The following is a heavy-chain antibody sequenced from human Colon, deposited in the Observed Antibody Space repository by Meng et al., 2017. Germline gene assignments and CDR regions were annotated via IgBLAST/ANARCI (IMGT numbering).Heavy chain of an antibody. Sequence: QVQRQESGPGLGKPSETLSLPCTVSGGSINDYYWSWIRQPAGKTLEWIGRIYSNGNTNYNPSLKSRVTMSVDTSKNQFSLKLNSVTAADTAVYYCARDGRRDRRSDNWGQGTLVTVSS. CDR2: IYSNGNT. D-gene: IGHD1-14*01. J-gene: IGHJ4*02. CDR1: GGSINDYY. CDR3: ARDGRRDRRSDN. V-gene: IGHV4-4*07.